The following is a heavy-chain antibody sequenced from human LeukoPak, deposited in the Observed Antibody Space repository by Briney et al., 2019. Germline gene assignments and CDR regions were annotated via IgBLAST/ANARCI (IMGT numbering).Heavy chain of an antibody. CDR2: ISYDGSNK. CDR3: ARSDSSGYYYIYYYYGMDV. D-gene: IGHD3-22*01. J-gene: IGHJ6*02. V-gene: IGHV3-30*04. Sequence: PGGSLKLSCAASGFTFSSYAMHWVRQAPGKGLERVAVISYDGSNKCYADSVKGRFTISRDNSKNTLYLQMNSLRAEDTAVYYCARSDSSGYYYIYYYYGMDVWGQGTTVTVSS. CDR1: GFTFSSYA.